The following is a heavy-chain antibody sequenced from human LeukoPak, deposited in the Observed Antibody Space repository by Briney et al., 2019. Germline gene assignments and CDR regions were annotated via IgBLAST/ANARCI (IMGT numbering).Heavy chain of an antibody. D-gene: IGHD2-2*03. CDR1: GFSFSSYT. Sequence: GGSLRLSCTASGFSFSSYTMSWVRQAPGKGLKWVSTISTGGGNTYYADSVQGRFTVSRDDSKSTLYLQMNSLRAEDTAVYYCAKDGGLWISAHWGDSWGRGTLVAVSS. CDR2: ISTGGGNT. V-gene: IGHV3-23*01. CDR3: AKDGGLWISAHWGDS. J-gene: IGHJ4*02.